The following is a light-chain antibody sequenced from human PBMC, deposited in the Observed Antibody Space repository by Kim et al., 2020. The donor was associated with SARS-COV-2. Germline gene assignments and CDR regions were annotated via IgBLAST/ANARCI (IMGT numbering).Light chain of an antibody. V-gene: IGKV3-20*01. Sequence: EIVLTQSPGTLSLSPGERGTLSCRASHSVSSNSLAWYQQKPGQAPRLLMYDTSSRATGIPDRFSGSGSGTDFTLTISRLEPEDFAVYYCQQYGSSPRTFGQGTKVDIK. J-gene: IGKJ1*01. CDR1: HSVSSNS. CDR2: DTS. CDR3: QQYGSSPRT.